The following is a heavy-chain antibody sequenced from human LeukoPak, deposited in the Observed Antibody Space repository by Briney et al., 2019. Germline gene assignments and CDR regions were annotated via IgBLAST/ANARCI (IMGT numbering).Heavy chain of an antibody. V-gene: IGHV4-61*02. J-gene: IGHJ4*02. CDR2: ISSSGST. D-gene: IGHD6-6*01. Sequence: SQTLSLTCTVSGDSISSGDYYWSWIRQPAGKGLEWIGRISSSGSTNYNPSLKSRVTISVDTSKNQFSLKLSSVTAADTAVYYCASIAARRPSGFLPNNWGQGTLVTVSS. CDR1: GDSISSGDYY. CDR3: ASIAARRPSGFLPNN.